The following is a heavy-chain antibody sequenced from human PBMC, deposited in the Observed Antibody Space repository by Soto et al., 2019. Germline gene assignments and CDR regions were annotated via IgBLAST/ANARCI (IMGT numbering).Heavy chain of an antibody. J-gene: IGHJ6*03. Sequence: EVQLLESGGGLVQPGGSLRLSCAASGFTFSSYAMSWVRQAPGKGLEWVSAISGSGGRTYYADSVKGRFTISRDNSKNTLYLQMNSLRAEDTAVYYCAKAARYCSSTSCYPQYYYYYMDVWGKGTTVTVSS. CDR3: AKAARYCSSTSCYPQYYYYYMDV. CDR2: ISGSGGRT. V-gene: IGHV3-23*01. D-gene: IGHD2-2*01. CDR1: GFTFSSYA.